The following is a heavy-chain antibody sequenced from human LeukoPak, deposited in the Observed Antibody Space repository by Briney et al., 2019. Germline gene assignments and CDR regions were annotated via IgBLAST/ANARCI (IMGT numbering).Heavy chain of an antibody. V-gene: IGHV1-69*05. J-gene: IGHJ4*02. D-gene: IGHD3-16*01. Sequence: ASVKVSCKASGGTFSSYAISWVRQAPGQGLEWMGGIIPIFGTANYAQKFQGRVTITTDESTSTAYMELSSLRSEDTAVYYCARVGSPDYDGGDWGQGTLVTVSS. CDR1: GGTFSSYA. CDR3: ARVGSPDYDGGD. CDR2: IIPIFGTA.